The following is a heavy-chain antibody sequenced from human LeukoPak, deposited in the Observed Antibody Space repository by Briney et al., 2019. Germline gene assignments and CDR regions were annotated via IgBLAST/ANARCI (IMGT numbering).Heavy chain of an antibody. CDR3: AKDSRRKGILEYYYYGMDV. Sequence: GGSLRLSCAASGFTFSNYAMSWVRQAPGKGLEWVSTIPDSGGSTYYADSVKGRFTISRDNSKNTLYLQMNSLRAEDTAVYYCAKDSRRKGILEYYYYGMDVWGQGTTVTVSS. CDR2: IPDSGGST. J-gene: IGHJ6*02. D-gene: IGHD3-10*01. CDR1: GFTFSNYA. V-gene: IGHV3-23*01.